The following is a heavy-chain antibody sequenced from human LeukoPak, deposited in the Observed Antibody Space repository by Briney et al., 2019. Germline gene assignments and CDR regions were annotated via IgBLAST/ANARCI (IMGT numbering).Heavy chain of an antibody. CDR2: ISYSGST. CDR1: GGSISSYY. J-gene: IGHJ6*02. D-gene: IGHD1-14*01. V-gene: IGHV4-59*08. Sequence: SETLSLTCTVSGGSISSYYWNWMRRPPGKGLEWIGYISYSGSTNYNPSLKSRATISVDTSKNQFSLKLNSVTAADTAVYYCARLNTGGYYYYGMDVWGQGTTVTVSS. CDR3: ARLNTGGYYYYGMDV.